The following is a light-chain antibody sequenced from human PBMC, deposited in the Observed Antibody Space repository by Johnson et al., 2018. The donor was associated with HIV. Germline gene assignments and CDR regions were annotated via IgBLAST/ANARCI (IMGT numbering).Light chain of an antibody. Sequence: SVLTQPPSVSAAPGQTVTISCSGSSSNIGNNYVSWYQQLPGTAPKLLIYDNNKRPSGIPDRFSGSKSGTSATLGITGLQTGDEADYYCGTWDSSLNAYVFGAATKVAVL. J-gene: IGLJ1*01. CDR1: SSNIGNNY. CDR2: DNN. CDR3: GTWDSSLNAYV. V-gene: IGLV1-51*01.